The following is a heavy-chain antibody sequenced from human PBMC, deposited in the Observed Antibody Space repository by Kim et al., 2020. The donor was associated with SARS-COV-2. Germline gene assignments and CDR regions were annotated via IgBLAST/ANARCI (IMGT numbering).Heavy chain of an antibody. Sequence: SYATAYAASVKGRFTISRDDSKNTAYLQMNSLKTEDTAVYYCTGDYDSDYWGQGTLVTVSS. CDR3: TGDYDSDY. CDR2: SYAT. J-gene: IGHJ4*02. D-gene: IGHD3-10*01. V-gene: IGHV3-73*01.